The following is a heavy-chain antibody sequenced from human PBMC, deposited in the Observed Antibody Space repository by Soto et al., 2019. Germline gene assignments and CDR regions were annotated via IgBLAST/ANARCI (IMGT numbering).Heavy chain of an antibody. CDR1: GSSFSRNS. D-gene: IGHD6-19*01. V-gene: IGHV4-59*08. Sequence: LEPLSLTCGIAGSSFSRNSWSWIRQHPAKGLEWIGYIYYSGSTNYNPSLKSRVTISVDTSKNQFSLKLSSVTAADTAVYYCARHVSIAVAGTGEFDYWGQGTLVTVSS. J-gene: IGHJ4*02. CDR3: ARHVSIAVAGTGEFDY. CDR2: IYYSGST.